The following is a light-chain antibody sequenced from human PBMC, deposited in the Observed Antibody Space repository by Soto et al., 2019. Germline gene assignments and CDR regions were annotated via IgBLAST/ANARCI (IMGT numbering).Light chain of an antibody. CDR2: GAS. CDR3: QQYNNWPYT. V-gene: IGKV3-15*01. J-gene: IGKJ2*01. CDR1: QSVSSN. Sequence: EIVMTQSPATLSVSPGERATLSCRASQSVSSNLAWYQQKPGQAPRLLIYGASTRATGIPARFSGSGSGTAFPPTISSLQSEDFAVYYCQQYNNWPYTFGQGTKLEIK.